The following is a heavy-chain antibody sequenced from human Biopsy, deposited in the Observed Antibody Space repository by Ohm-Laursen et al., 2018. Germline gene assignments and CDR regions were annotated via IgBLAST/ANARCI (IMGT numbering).Heavy chain of an antibody. CDR2: IRPLNGDT. D-gene: IGHD3-16*01. Sequence: SVKVSCKTSGYNFISYSINWVRQAPGQGLEWMGWIRPLNGDTKYGQKFQGRVTMTTDTSANTAYTELRSLRSDDTAVYFCARVREGGLLDYWGQGILVTVSS. CDR1: GYNFISYS. CDR3: ARVREGGLLDY. J-gene: IGHJ4*02. V-gene: IGHV1-18*01.